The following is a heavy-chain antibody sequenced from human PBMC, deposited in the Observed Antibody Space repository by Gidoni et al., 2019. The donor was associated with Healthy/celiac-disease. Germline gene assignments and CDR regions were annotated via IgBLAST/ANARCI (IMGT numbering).Heavy chain of an antibody. D-gene: IGHD3-22*01. CDR2: TYYRSKGYN. CDR1: APRVSSNSAS. J-gene: IGHJ3*02. Sequence: QVQLPPSGPGLVKPSQTLSLTCAISAPRVSSNSASWNWLRQSPSRGLEWLGRTYYRSKGYNDYAVSVKSRITINPDTSKNQFSLQLNSVTPEDTAVYYCASLSSGYDSSGTTRDAFDIWGQGTMVTVSS. V-gene: IGHV6-1*01. CDR3: ASLSSGYDSSGTTRDAFDI.